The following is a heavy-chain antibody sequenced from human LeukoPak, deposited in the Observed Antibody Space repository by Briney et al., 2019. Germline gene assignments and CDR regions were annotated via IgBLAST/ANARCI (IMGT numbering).Heavy chain of an antibody. Sequence: GGSLRLSCAASGFTFTSYSMSWVRQAPGKGLEWVSTIRSNGGDTYYADSVKGRFTISRDNSKNTVYLEMNSLRAGDTAVYYCAKGGYSTWFDPWGQGTLVTVSS. CDR1: GFTFTSYS. CDR2: IRSNGGDT. V-gene: IGHV3-23*01. CDR3: AKGGYSTWFDP. D-gene: IGHD2-15*01. J-gene: IGHJ5*02.